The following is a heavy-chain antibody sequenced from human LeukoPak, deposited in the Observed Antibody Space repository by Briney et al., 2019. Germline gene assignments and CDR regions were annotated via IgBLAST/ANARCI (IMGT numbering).Heavy chain of an antibody. D-gene: IGHD6-19*01. Sequence: SETLSLTCAVYGGSFSGYYWSWVRQPPGKGLEWIGKINHSGSTNYNPSLKSRVTISVDTSKNQFSLKLSSVTAADTAVYYCARVGIAVAGLVTPPYYYYYMDVWGEGTTVTVSS. J-gene: IGHJ6*03. CDR2: INHSGST. CDR1: GGSFSGYY. V-gene: IGHV4-34*01. CDR3: ARVGIAVAGLVTPPYYYYYMDV.